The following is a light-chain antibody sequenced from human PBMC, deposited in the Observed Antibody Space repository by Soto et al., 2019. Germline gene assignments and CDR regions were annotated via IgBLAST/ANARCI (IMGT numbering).Light chain of an antibody. CDR3: QQYINWPRT. CDR1: QSVTNSH. J-gene: IGKJ1*01. V-gene: IGKV3-20*01. Sequence: EIVLTQSPGIMSVSPGERATLSCRASQSVTNSHLAWYQQRPGLPPRLLIYGASSRATGIPDRLSGSGSGTDFTLTISRLEPEDFAVYFCQQYINWPRTLGQGTKVDIK. CDR2: GAS.